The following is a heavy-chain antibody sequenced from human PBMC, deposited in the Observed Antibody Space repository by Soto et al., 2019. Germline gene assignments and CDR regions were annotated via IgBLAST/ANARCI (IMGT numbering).Heavy chain of an antibody. V-gene: IGHV3-23*01. Sequence: GGSLRLSCAASGFTFSSYAMSWVRQAPGKGLEWVSAISGSGGSTYYADSVKGRFTISRDNSKNTLYLQMNSLRAEDTAVYYCAKGSKIFEDIVVVVAATFPDFQHWGQGTLVTVSS. D-gene: IGHD2-15*01. CDR2: ISGSGGST. J-gene: IGHJ1*01. CDR1: GFTFSSYA. CDR3: AKGSKIFEDIVVVVAATFPDFQH.